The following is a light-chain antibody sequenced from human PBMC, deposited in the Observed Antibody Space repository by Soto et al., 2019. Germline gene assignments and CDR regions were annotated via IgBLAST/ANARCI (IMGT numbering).Light chain of an antibody. CDR1: QTVTANQ. CDR3: QSYTQSLWT. J-gene: IGKJ1*01. CDR2: GVS. V-gene: IGKV3-20*01. Sequence: EIVLTQSPGTLSLSPGERATLSCRTSQTVTANQLAWYQQKPGQAPRLLIYGVSTRAAGIPDRFGGSGSGTDFTLTISGLETEDCAMYYCQSYTQSLWTFGKGTNVEI.